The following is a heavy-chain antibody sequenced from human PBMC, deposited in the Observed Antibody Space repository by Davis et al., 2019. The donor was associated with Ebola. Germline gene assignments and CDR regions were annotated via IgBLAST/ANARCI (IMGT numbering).Heavy chain of an antibody. CDR2: IWYDGSNK. D-gene: IGHD2-21*02. J-gene: IGHJ4*02. CDR1: GFTFSRYG. CDR3: ARNNRGGDWDY. Sequence: SLKISCAASGFTFSRYGMHWVRQAPGKGLEWVAVIWYDGSNKYSADSVKGRFTISRDNSKNTLYLQMNSLRAEDTAVYYCARNNRGGDWDYWGQGTLVTVSS. V-gene: IGHV3-33*01.